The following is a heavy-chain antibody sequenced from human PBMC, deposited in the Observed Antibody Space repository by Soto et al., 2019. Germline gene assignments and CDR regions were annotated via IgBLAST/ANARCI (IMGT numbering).Heavy chain of an antibody. V-gene: IGHV2-5*02. J-gene: IGHJ5*02. CDR3: AHIPNYYQYDWFDP. CDR1: GFSLTTRGVG. Sequence: QITLKESGPTLVKPTQPLTLTCTFSGFSLTTRGVGVGWIRQPPGKALECLALIHWDDDKRYSPSLQSRLSITQDPSKNQVVLTMTNVDPVDTATYYCAHIPNYYQYDWFDPWGQGTLVSVSS. CDR2: IHWDDDK. D-gene: IGHD3-16*01.